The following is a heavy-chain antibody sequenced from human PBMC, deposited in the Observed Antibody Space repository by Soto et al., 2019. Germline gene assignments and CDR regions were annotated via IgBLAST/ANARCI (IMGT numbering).Heavy chain of an antibody. D-gene: IGHD3-3*01. V-gene: IGHV1-69*06. CDR1: GGTFSSYA. CDR2: IIPIFGTA. Sequence: SVKVSCKASGGTFSSYAISWVRQAPGQGLEWMGGIIPIFGTANYAQKFQGRVTITADKSTSTAYMELSSLRSEDTAVYYCARDRRSGYRYNWFDPWGQGTLVTVSS. J-gene: IGHJ5*02. CDR3: ARDRRSGYRYNWFDP.